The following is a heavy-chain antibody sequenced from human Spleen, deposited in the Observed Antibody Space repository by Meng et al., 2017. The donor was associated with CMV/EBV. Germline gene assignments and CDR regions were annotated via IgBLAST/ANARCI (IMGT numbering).Heavy chain of an antibody. D-gene: IGHD6-13*01. CDR3: ARESGAAGTPYFFDY. Sequence: SGFTFDDYGMSWVRQAPGKGLEWVSGINWNGGRTRYADSVKGRFTISRDNAKNSLYLQMNSLRAEDTALYYCARESGAAGTPYFFDYWGQGALVTVSS. CDR1: GFTFDDYG. CDR2: INWNGGRT. J-gene: IGHJ4*02. V-gene: IGHV3-20*03.